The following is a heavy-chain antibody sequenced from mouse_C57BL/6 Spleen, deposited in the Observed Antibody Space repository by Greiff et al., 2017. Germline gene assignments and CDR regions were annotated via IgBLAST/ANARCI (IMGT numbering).Heavy chain of an antibody. Sequence: VQLQQSGAELVRPGASVKLSCKASGYTFTDYYINWVKQRPGQGLEWIARIYPGSGNTYYNEKFKGKATLTAEKSSSTAYMQLSSLTSEDSAVYFCASRLYDYESYFDYWGQGTTLTVSS. V-gene: IGHV1-76*01. CDR3: ASRLYDYESYFDY. J-gene: IGHJ2*01. CDR2: IYPGSGNT. CDR1: GYTFTDYY. D-gene: IGHD2-4*01.